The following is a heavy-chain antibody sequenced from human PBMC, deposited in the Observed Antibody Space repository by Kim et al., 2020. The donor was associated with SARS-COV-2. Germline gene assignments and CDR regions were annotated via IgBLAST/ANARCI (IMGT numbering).Heavy chain of an antibody. CDR3: ARLRAGRRYIAAAGMNWFDP. J-gene: IGHJ5*02. D-gene: IGHD6-13*01. Sequence: SETLSLTCTVSGGSISSSSYYWGWIRQPPGKGLEWIGSIYYSGSTYYNPSLKSRVTISVDTSKNQFSLKLSSVTAADTAVYYCARLRAGRRYIAAAGMNWFDPWGQGTLVTVSS. CDR2: IYYSGST. V-gene: IGHV4-39*01. CDR1: GGSISSSSYY.